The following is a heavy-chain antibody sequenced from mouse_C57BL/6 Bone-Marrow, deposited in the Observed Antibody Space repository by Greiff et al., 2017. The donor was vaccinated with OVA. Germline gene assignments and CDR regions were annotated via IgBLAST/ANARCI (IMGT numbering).Heavy chain of an antibody. V-gene: IGHV7-1*01. CDR3: ARDHYYHAMDY. J-gene: IGHJ4*01. Sequence: EVQLVESGGGLVQSGRSLRLSCATSGFTFSDFYMEWVRQAPGKGLEWIAASRNKANDYTTEYSASVKGRFIVSRDTSQSILYLQMNALRAEDTAIYYCARDHYYHAMDYWGQGTSVTVSS. D-gene: IGHD1-1*01. CDR2: SRNKANDYTT. CDR1: GFTFSDFY.